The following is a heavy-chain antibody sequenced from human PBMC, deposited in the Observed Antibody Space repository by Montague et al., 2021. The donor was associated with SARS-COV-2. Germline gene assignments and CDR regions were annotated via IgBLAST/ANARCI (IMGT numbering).Heavy chain of an antibody. CDR1: GGSFSGDY. J-gene: IGHJ6*02. CDR2: INHYGST. V-gene: IGHV4-34*01. CDR3: ARGLPVTTLFYYFGMDV. D-gene: IGHD4-11*01. Sequence: SETLSLTCAVYGGSFSGDYWSWIRQPPGKGLEWIGEINHYGSTNYILSLKSRVTMSVDTSKNQFSLKLSSVTAADTAVYYCARGLPVTTLFYYFGMDVWGQGTTVTVSS.